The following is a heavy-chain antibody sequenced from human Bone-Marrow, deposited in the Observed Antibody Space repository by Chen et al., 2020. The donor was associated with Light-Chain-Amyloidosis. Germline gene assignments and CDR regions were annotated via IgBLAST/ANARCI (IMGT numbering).Heavy chain of an antibody. CDR2: IWFDGSNE. D-gene: IGHD3-3*01. CDR3: ARPYEYDAFDV. CDR1: GFTFSNYG. J-gene: IGHJ3*01. V-gene: IGHV3-33*01. Sequence: QVQLVESGGGVVQPGRSLRLSCAASGFTFSNYGMHWVRQAPGKGLEWVALIWFDGSNEYYADSVKGRFTVSRDNSNNTLYLQMTRLRVEDTALYYCARPYEYDAFDVWGQGTVVTVSS.